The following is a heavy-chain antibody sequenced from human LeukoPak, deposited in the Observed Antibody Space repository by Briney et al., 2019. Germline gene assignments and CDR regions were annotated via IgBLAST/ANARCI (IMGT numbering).Heavy chain of an antibody. CDR1: GFTFSSYA. CDR3: ARGLQLIVVVPAAIQGY. J-gene: IGHJ4*02. Sequence: PGRSLRLSCAASGFTFSSYAMHWVRQAPGKGLEWVAVISYDGSNKYYADSVKGRFTISRDNSKNTLYLQMNSLRAEDTAVYYCARGLQLIVVVPAAIQGYWGQGTLVTXSS. V-gene: IGHV3-30-3*01. D-gene: IGHD2-2*02. CDR2: ISYDGSNK.